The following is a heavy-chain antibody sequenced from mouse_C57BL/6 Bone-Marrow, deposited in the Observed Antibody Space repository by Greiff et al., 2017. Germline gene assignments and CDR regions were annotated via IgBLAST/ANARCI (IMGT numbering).Heavy chain of an antibody. CDR2: IYPGSGST. Sequence: VQLQQSGAELVKPGASVKMSCKASGYTFTSYWITWVKQRPGQGLEWIGDIYPGSGSTNYNEKFKSKATLTVDTSSSTAYMQLSSLTSEDSAVYYGARWIYYDYDEAWFAYWGQGTLVTVSA. D-gene: IGHD2-4*01. CDR3: ARWIYYDYDEAWFAY. J-gene: IGHJ3*01. V-gene: IGHV1-55*01. CDR1: GYTFTSYW.